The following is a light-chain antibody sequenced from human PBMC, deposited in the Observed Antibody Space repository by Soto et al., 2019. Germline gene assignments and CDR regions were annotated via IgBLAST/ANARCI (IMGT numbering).Light chain of an antibody. J-gene: IGKJ4*01. CDR1: QSVNSF. CDR3: QQRSKWPLT. Sequence: EIVLTQSPVTLSLSPGERATLSCRASQSVNSFLAWYQQKPGQAPRLLIYDTSKRATGIPARFSGSGSGTDFTLTISGLEPEYFALYYCQQRSKWPLTFGGGTKVE. V-gene: IGKV3-11*01. CDR2: DTS.